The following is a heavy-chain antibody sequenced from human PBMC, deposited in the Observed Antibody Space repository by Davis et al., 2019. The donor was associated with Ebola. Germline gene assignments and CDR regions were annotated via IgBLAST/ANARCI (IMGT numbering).Heavy chain of an antibody. V-gene: IGHV1-69*13. D-gene: IGHD3-22*01. CDR2: IIPIFGTA. CDR3: ARGYYYDSSGYRWFDP. Sequence: SAKVSCKTSGGTFTNYAISWVRQAPGQGLEWMGGIIPIFGTANYAQKFQGRVTITADESTSTAYMELSSLRSEDTAVYYCARGYYYDSSGYRWFDPWGQGTLVTVSS. CDR1: GGTFTNYA. J-gene: IGHJ5*02.